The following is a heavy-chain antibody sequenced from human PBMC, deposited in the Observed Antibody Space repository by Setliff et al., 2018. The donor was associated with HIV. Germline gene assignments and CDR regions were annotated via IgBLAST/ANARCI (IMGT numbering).Heavy chain of an antibody. V-gene: IGHV4-61*09. Sequence: PSETLSLTCTVSGGSISSGSYYWSWIRQPAGKGLEWIGHIYTSGSTTYNASLKSRVNISVDTSKNQFSLKLSSVTAADTAVYYCARAVYYFDFWGQGTLVTVSS. CDR3: ARAVYYFDF. D-gene: IGHD1-20*01. CDR1: GGSISSGSYY. CDR2: IYTSGST. J-gene: IGHJ4*02.